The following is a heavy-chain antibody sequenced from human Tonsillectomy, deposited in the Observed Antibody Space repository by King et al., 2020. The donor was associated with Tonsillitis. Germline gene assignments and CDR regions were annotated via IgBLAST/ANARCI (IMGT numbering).Heavy chain of an antibody. V-gene: IGHV4-39*01. D-gene: IGHD2/OR15-2a*01. CDR3: AGRSFAWYFDV. CDR1: GGSISGSRHY. Sequence: QLQESGPGLVKPSQTLSLRCTVSGGSISGSRHYWAWIRQPPGKGLEWLGSIYDSGSTYYNPSLQSRVSISVDTSKNQLSLNLTSVTAADTAVYYCAGRSFAWYFDVWGRGTLVTVSS. J-gene: IGHJ2*01. CDR2: IYDSGST.